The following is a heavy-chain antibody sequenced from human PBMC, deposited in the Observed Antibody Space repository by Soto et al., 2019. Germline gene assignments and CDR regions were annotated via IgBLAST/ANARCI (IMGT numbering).Heavy chain of an antibody. CDR2: IYDSESA. D-gene: IGHD6-6*01. Sequence: QVQLQESGPGLVKPSQTLSLTCSVSGESISSGGYYWSWIRHHPGKGLEWIGYIYDSESAYYNPSLKSRVTISMDTSKNHFAMRLSSVTAADTAVYYCARASSGSSAADYWGQGTLATVSS. CDR1: GESISSGGYY. J-gene: IGHJ4*02. V-gene: IGHV4-31*03. CDR3: ARASSGSSAADY.